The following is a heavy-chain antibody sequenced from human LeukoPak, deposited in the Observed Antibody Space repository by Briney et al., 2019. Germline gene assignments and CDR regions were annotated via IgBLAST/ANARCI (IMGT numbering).Heavy chain of an antibody. V-gene: IGHV3-23*01. Sequence: GGSLRLSCEASGFTFNIYAIYWVRQAPGKGLEWVSGICGSGGCTYYADSVKGRFTISRDNSKNTVYLQMNSLTADDTAVYYCAKTTVGYSSGRYPGWPADCWGQGTLVTVSS. CDR3: AKTTVGYSSGRYPGWPADC. D-gene: IGHD6-19*01. J-gene: IGHJ4*02. CDR1: GFTFNIYA. CDR2: ICGSGGCT.